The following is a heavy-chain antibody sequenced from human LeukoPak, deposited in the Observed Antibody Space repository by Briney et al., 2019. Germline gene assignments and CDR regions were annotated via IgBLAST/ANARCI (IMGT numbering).Heavy chain of an antibody. CDR1: GFIFGSYG. D-gene: IGHD6-19*01. V-gene: IGHV3-33*06. Sequence: PGGSLRLSCAASGFIFGSYGMHWVCQAPGKGLEWVAVVWYDGSNKYYADSVKGRFTISRDNSKNTLYLQMNSLRAEDTAVYYCVKDPGRDSSGWYAFWGQGTLVTVSS. J-gene: IGHJ5*01. CDR3: VKDPGRDSSGWYAF. CDR2: VWYDGSNK.